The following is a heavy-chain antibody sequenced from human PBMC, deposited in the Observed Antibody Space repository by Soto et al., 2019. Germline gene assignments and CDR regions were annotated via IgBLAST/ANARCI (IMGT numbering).Heavy chain of an antibody. CDR2: IDPNDSYT. V-gene: IGHV5-10-1*01. CDR1: GYSFTSYW. J-gene: IGHJ5*02. Sequence: GESLKISCEGSGYSFTSYWISWVRQVPGKGLEWMGRIDPNDSYTNYSAAFQGHVTFSADKSISTAFLQWSSLKASDTAMYFCASHAVITSGGIIVSNWFDPWGQGTPVTVSS. D-gene: IGHD3-16*02. CDR3: ASHAVITSGGIIVSNWFDP.